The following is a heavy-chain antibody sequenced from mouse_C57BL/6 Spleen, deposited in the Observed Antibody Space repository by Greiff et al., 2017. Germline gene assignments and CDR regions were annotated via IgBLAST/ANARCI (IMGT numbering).Heavy chain of an antibody. V-gene: IGHV1-82*01. CDR2: IYPGDGDT. D-gene: IGHD2-13*01. Sequence: QVQLQQSGPELVKPGASVKISCKASGYAFSSSWMNWVKQRPGKGLEWIGRIYPGDGDTNYNGKFKGKDTLTADKSSSTAYMQLSSLTSEDSAVYFCASWGYYSDYEVFAYWGQGTLVTVSA. CDR1: GYAFSSSW. CDR3: ASWGYYSDYEVFAY. J-gene: IGHJ3*01.